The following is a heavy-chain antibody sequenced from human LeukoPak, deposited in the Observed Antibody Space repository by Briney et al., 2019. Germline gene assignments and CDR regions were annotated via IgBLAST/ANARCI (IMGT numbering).Heavy chain of an antibody. CDR2: ISGSSSYI. J-gene: IGHJ4*02. Sequence: WIRQSPGKGLEWVSSISGSSSYIYYADSVKGRFSISRDNAKNSLYLQMNSLRAEDTAVYYCARDLLGWELHYFDYWGQGTLVTVSS. V-gene: IGHV3-21*01. D-gene: IGHD1-26*01. CDR3: ARDLLGWELHYFDY.